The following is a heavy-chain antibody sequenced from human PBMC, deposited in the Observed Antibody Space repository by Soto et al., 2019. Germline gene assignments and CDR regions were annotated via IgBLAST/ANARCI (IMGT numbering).Heavy chain of an antibody. CDR3: VSQRTTVPTQAYFDY. Sequence: SETLSLTCTVSGGSVTNSSYYWGWIRQSPGKGLEWIGSVYYRGRSYSRSSVKSRVTISVDTSKNRFSLSLNSVTASDTAVYFCVSQRTTVPTQAYFDYWGPGALVTVSS. J-gene: IGHJ4*02. CDR1: GGSVTNSSYY. CDR2: VYYRGRS. D-gene: IGHD4-17*01. V-gene: IGHV4-39*01.